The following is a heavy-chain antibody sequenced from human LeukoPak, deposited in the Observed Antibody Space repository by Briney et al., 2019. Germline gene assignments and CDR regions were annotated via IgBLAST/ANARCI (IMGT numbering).Heavy chain of an antibody. CDR2: IIPIFGTA. D-gene: IGHD3-10*01. Sequence: SVKVSCKASGGTFSSYAISWVRQAPGQGLERMGGIIPIFGTANYAQKFQGRVTITADESTSTAYMELSSLRSEDTAVYYCATSITKVRTFVNYYYGMDVWGKGTTVTVSS. V-gene: IGHV1-69*01. CDR3: ATSITKVRTFVNYYYGMDV. J-gene: IGHJ6*04. CDR1: GGTFSSYA.